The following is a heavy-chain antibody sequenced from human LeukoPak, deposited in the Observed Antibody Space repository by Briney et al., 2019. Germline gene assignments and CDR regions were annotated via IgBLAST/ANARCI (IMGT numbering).Heavy chain of an antibody. CDR3: ARGIVSSDPKFDP. V-gene: IGHV1-69*13. CDR1: GGTFSSYS. J-gene: IGHJ5*02. Sequence: EASVKVSCKASGGTFSSYSISWVRQAPGQGLEWMGGIVPIFGTADYAQKFQGRVTITADESTSTAYMELSSLRSEDTAVYYCARGIVSSDPKFDPWGQGTLVTVSS. CDR2: IVPIFGTA. D-gene: IGHD5/OR15-5a*01.